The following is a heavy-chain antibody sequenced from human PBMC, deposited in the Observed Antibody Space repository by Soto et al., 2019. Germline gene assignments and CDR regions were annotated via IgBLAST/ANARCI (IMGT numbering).Heavy chain of an antibody. D-gene: IGHD3-22*01. CDR1: GGSISSDY. CDR2: ISSSGNT. J-gene: IGHJ4*02. Sequence: SETLSLTCTVSGGSISSDYWSWIRQPPGKGLEWIGYISSSGNTNYNPSLKRRVSISVDTSKNQFSLNLTSVTAADTGVYYCARAPMVLTRYYFDSWGQGTPVPVSS. V-gene: IGHV4-59*01. CDR3: ARAPMVLTRYYFDS.